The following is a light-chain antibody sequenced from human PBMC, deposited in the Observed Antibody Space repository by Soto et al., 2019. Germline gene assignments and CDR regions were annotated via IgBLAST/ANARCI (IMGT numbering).Light chain of an antibody. CDR2: NTS. CDR1: QSISIW. Sequence: DIHMTQSPSTLSASVGDRVTLTCRASQSISIWLAWYQQKPGKAPNLLIYNTSSLETGVPSRFSGSGSGTEFTLTISSLQPDDFATYYCQHWNDYSWTFGQGTKVEVK. CDR3: QHWNDYSWT. J-gene: IGKJ1*01. V-gene: IGKV1-5*03.